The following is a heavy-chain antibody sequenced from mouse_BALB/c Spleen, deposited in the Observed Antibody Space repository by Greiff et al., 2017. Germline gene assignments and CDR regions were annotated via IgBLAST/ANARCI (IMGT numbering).Heavy chain of an antibody. CDR2: ISNGGGST. J-gene: IGHJ4*01. CDR3: AGGVYYYAMDY. CDR1: GFAFSSYD. V-gene: IGHV5-12-1*01. Sequence: EVQVVESGGGLVKPGGSLKLSCAASGFAFSSYDMSWVRQTPEKRLEWVAYISNGGGSTYYPDTVKGRFTISRDNAKNTLYLQMSSLKSEDTAMYYCAGGVYYYAMDYWGQGTSVTVSS.